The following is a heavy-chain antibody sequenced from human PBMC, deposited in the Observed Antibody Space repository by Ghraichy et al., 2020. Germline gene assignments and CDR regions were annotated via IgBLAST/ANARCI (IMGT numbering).Heavy chain of an antibody. V-gene: IGHV3-11*01. D-gene: IGHD6-13*01. Sequence: LSITCAASGFTFSDYYMSWIRQAPGKGLEWVSYISSSGSTIYYADSVKGRFTISRNNAKNSLYLQMNSLRAEDTAVYYCARDFGPGTAAAGYYYYAMDVWGQGTTVTVSS. CDR1: GFTFSDYY. J-gene: IGHJ6*02. CDR3: ARDFGPGTAAAGYYYYAMDV. CDR2: ISSSGSTI.